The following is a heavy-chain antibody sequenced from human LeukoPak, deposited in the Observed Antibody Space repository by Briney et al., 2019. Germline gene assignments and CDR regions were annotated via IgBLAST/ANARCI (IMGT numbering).Heavy chain of an antibody. CDR1: GFTFSSYW. V-gene: IGHV3-74*01. CDR3: ARTQGF. J-gene: IGHJ4*02. Sequence: GGPLTLSCAASGFTFSSYWMHWVRKAPGKGLVWVSQINSDGSSTTYADSVKGRFTISRDNAKNTLYLQMNSLRVEDTAVYYCARTQGFWGQGTLVTVSS. CDR2: INSDGSST.